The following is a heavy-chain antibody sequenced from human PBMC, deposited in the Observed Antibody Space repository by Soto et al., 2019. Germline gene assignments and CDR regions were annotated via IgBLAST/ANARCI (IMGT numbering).Heavy chain of an antibody. V-gene: IGHV1-8*01. Sequence: QVQPVQSGAEVKKPGASVKVSCKASGYTFTNYDINWVRQATGQGLEWMGWMNPDSGDTRYAQEFQGRVTMTRDTSISTAYMELSSLRSEDTAVYYCARGRRDYYDSGDWVPLAYWGQGTLVIVSS. CDR1: GYTFTNYD. J-gene: IGHJ4*02. D-gene: IGHD3-22*01. CDR3: ARGRRDYYDSGDWVPLAY. CDR2: MNPDSGDT.